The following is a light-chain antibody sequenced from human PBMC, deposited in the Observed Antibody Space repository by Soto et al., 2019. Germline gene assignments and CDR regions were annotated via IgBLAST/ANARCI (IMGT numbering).Light chain of an antibody. Sequence: AIRVTQSPSSFSASTGDRVTITCRGSQGISSYFAWYQQKPGKAPKLLIYAASTLQSGVPSRFSGSGSGTDCTLTISCLHSEVFATYYCQQYYIYPITFGQGTRLEIK. CDR3: QQYYIYPIT. CDR2: AAS. J-gene: IGKJ5*01. CDR1: QGISSY. V-gene: IGKV1-8*01.